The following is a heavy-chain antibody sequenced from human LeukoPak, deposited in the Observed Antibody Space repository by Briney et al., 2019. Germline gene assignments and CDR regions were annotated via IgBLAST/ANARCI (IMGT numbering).Heavy chain of an antibody. CDR2: IYSGSST. CDR3: ARGSLLRYFDWPD. Sequence: GGSLRLSCAASGFSVSSNYMSWVRQAPGKGLERVSVIYSGSSTNYADSVNGRFTISRDDSKNTLYLQMNSLRAEDTAVYYCARGSLLRYFDWPDWGQGTLVTVSS. V-gene: IGHV3-53*01. J-gene: IGHJ4*02. D-gene: IGHD3-9*01. CDR1: GFSVSSNY.